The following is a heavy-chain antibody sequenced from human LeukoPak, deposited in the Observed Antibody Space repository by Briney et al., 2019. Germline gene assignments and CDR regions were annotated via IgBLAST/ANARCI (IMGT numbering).Heavy chain of an antibody. V-gene: IGHV4-39*07. CDR3: ARLSESIVVVITRSDAFDI. J-gene: IGHJ3*02. CDR1: GGSISSSSYY. Sequence: PSETLSLTCTVSGGSISSSSYYWGWIRQPPGKGLEWIGSIYYSGSTYYNPSLKSRVTISVDTSKNQFSLKLSSVTAADTAVYYCARLSESIVVVITRSDAFDIWGQGTMVTVSS. D-gene: IGHD3-22*01. CDR2: IYYSGST.